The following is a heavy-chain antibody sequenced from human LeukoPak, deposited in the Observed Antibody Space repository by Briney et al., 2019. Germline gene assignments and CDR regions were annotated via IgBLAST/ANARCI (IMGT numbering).Heavy chain of an antibody. Sequence: SDTLSLTCAVYGGSFSGYYWSWIRQHPGKGLEWIGEINHSGSTNYNPSLKSRVTISVDTSKNQFSLKLSSVTAADTAVYYCAGMVRGVIIPDTYFDYWGQGTLVTVSS. J-gene: IGHJ4*02. V-gene: IGHV4-34*01. CDR3: AGMVRGVIIPDTYFDY. CDR1: GGSFSGYY. D-gene: IGHD3-10*01. CDR2: INHSGST.